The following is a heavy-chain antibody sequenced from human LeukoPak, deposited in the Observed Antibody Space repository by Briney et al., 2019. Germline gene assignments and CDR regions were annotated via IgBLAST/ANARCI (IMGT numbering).Heavy chain of an antibody. CDR1: GFTFSSYS. V-gene: IGHV3-48*02. CDR3: ARGHHTRGLYDY. Sequence: GGSLRLSCAASGFTFSSYSMNWVRQAPGKGLEWISYISGSSTTIYYADSVKGRFTISRDNAKNSLYLEMNSLRDEDTAVFYCARGHHTRGLYDYWGQGTLVTVSS. D-gene: IGHD3-10*01. J-gene: IGHJ4*02. CDR2: ISGSSTTI.